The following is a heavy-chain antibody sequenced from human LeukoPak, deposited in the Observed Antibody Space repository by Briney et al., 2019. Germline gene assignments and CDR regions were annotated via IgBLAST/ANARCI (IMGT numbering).Heavy chain of an antibody. CDR1: GFTFSSYG. CDR3: ARDSSSGEVSQH. V-gene: IGHV3-33*01. CDR2: IWYDGSNK. Sequence: GGSLRLSCAASGFTFSSYGMHWVRQAPGKGLEWVAVIWYDGSNKYYADSVKGRFTISRDNSKNTLYLQMNSLRAEDTAVYYCARDSSSGEVSQHWGQGTLVTVSS. D-gene: IGHD6-13*01. J-gene: IGHJ1*01.